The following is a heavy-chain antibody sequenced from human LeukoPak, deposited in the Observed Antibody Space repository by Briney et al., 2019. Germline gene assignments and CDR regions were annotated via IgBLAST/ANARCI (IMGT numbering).Heavy chain of an antibody. J-gene: IGHJ6*02. D-gene: IGHD3-10*01. CDR2: IYYSGST. Sequence: PSETLSLTCTVSGGSISSYYWSWIRQPPGKGLEWIGYIYYSGSTNYNPSLKSRVTISVDTSKNQFSLKLSSVTAADTAVYYCARDYKAGYYYYGMDVWGQGTTVTASS. V-gene: IGHV4-59*01. CDR3: ARDYKAGYYYYGMDV. CDR1: GGSISSYY.